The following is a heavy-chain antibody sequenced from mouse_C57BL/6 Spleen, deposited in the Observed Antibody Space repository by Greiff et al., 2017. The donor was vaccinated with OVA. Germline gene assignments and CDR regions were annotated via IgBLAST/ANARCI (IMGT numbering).Heavy chain of an antibody. J-gene: IGHJ2*01. CDR3: ARSDTTVVGTYY. CDR2: INPYNGGT. V-gene: IGHV1-19*01. CDR1: GYTFTDYY. Sequence: VQLQQSGPVLVKPGASVKMSCKASGYTFTDYYMHWVKQSHGKSLEWIGVINPYNGGTSYNQKFKGKATLTVDKSSSTAYMELNSRTSEDSAVYYCARSDTTVVGTYYWGKGTTLTVSS. D-gene: IGHD1-1*01.